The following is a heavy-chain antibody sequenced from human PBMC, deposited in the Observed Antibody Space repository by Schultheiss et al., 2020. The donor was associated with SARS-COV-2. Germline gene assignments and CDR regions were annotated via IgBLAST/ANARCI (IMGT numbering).Heavy chain of an antibody. J-gene: IGHJ5*02. V-gene: IGHV4-31*01. D-gene: IGHD4-17*01. Sequence: SETLSLTCTVSGGSISSGGYYWSWIRQHPGKGLEWIGYIYYSGSTYYNPSLKSLVTISVDTSKNQFSLKLSSVTAADTAVYYCARTGAKGPTTVTTWFDPWGQGTLVTVSS. CDR2: IYYSGST. CDR3: ARTGAKGPTTVTTWFDP. CDR1: GGSISSGGYY.